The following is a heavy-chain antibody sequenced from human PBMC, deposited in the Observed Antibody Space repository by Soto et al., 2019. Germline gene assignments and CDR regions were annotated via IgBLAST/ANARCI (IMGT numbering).Heavy chain of an antibody. Sequence: PSETLSLTCTVSGGSISSYYWSWIRQPPGKGLEWIGYIYYLGSTDYNPSLKSRVTISVDTSKRQFSLRLTSVTAADTAVYYCARDGYDGSGSPYPAYWGPGTQVTASS. CDR3: ARDGYDGSGSPYPAY. CDR1: GGSISSYY. V-gene: IGHV4-59*01. CDR2: IYYLGST. D-gene: IGHD3-10*01. J-gene: IGHJ4*02.